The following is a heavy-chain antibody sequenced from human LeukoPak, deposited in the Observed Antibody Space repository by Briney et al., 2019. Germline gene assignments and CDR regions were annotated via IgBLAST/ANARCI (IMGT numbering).Heavy chain of an antibody. CDR2: IHSTGGT. CDR3: ARDGYSGSSLFDY. CDR1: GGSITSHF. Sequence: PSETLSLTCTVSGGSITSHFWSWIRQPPGKGLEWIGYIHSTGGTNYNPSLKSRVTISVDTSRNQFSLKLSSVTAADTAVYYCARDGYSGSSLFDYWGQGALVTVSS. D-gene: IGHD1-26*01. J-gene: IGHJ4*02. V-gene: IGHV4-59*11.